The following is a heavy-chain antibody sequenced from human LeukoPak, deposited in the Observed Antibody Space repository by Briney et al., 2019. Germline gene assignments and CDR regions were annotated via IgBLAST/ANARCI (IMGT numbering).Heavy chain of an antibody. CDR1: GYTFTDYY. CDR2: INPNSGNT. D-gene: IGHD5-12*01. J-gene: IGHJ6*02. Sequence: ASVKVSCKASGYTFTDYYIHWVRQAPGQGLEWMGWINPNSGNTGYAQKFQGRVTMTRNTSISTAYMELSSLRSEDTAVYYCARRYSGYYYYGMDVWGQGTTVTVSS. CDR3: ARRYSGYYYYGMDV. V-gene: IGHV1-8*02.